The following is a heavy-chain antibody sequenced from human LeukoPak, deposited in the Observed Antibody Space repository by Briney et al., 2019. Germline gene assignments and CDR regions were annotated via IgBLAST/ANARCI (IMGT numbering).Heavy chain of an antibody. D-gene: IGHD3-10*01. CDR1: GYTLTELS. V-gene: IGHV1-24*01. CDR2: FDPEDGET. J-gene: IGHJ4*02. Sequence: ASVKVSCKVSGYTLTELSMHWVRQAPGKGLEWMGGFDPEDGETIYAQKFQGRVTMTEDTSTDTAYMELSSLRSEDTAVYYCAMGAPMVRGVINPVYFDYWGQGTLVTVSS. CDR3: AMGAPMVRGVINPVYFDY.